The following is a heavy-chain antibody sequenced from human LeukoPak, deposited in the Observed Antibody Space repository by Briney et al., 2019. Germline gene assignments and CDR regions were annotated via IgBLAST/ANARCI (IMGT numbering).Heavy chain of an antibody. CDR1: GYTFTSYY. V-gene: IGHV1-46*01. CDR3: ARTASFWSGYYLDY. CDR2: INPTGGST. D-gene: IGHD3-3*01. J-gene: IGHJ4*02. Sequence: ASVKVSCKASGYTFTSYYMHWVRQAPGQGLEWMGIINPTGGSTSYAQKFQGRVTMTRDTSTSTVSMEVSSLRSEDTAVYYCARTASFWSGYYLDYWGQGTLITVSS.